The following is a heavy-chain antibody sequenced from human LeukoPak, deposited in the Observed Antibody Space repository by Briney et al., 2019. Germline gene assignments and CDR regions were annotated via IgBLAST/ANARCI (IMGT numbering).Heavy chain of an antibody. D-gene: IGHD3-9*01. Sequence: XXVKVSCKASGYTFTGYYMHWVRQAPGQGLEWMGWISAYNGNTNYVQKLQGRVTMTTDTSTSTAYMELRSLRSDDTAVYYCERGDDYDILTGYFTVNAFDIWGQGTMVTVSS. CDR1: GYTFTGYY. J-gene: IGHJ3*02. CDR2: ISAYNGNT. V-gene: IGHV1-18*04. CDR3: ERGDDYDILTGYFTVNAFDI.